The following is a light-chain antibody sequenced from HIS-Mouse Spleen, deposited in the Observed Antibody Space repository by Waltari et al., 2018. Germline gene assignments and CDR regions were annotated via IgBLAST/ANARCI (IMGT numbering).Light chain of an antibody. V-gene: IGLV3-10*01. CDR3: YSTDSSGNHRV. CDR2: EDS. CDR1: ALAKKY. J-gene: IGLJ2*01. Sequence: SYELTQPPSVSVSPGQTARLTCSGDALAKKYDDWYQQNSGQAPVLVLYEDSKRPSGIPERFSGSSSGTMATLTISGAQVEDEADYYCYSTDSSGNHRVFGGGTKLTVL.